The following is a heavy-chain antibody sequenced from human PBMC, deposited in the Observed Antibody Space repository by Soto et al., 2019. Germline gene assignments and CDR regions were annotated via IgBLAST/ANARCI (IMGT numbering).Heavy chain of an antibody. J-gene: IGHJ5*02. V-gene: IGHV1-18*01. CDR2: ISAYNGNT. Sequence: QVQLGQSGAEVKKPGASVKVSCKASGYTFTSYGISWVRQAPGQGLEWMGWISAYNGNTNHGQKLQSRVTMTTDTSTSTAYMELRSLRYDATAVYYCARFEAEVGDTFSWFDPWGQGTLVTVSS. CDR1: GYTFTSYG. D-gene: IGHD1-26*01. CDR3: ARFEAEVGDTFSWFDP.